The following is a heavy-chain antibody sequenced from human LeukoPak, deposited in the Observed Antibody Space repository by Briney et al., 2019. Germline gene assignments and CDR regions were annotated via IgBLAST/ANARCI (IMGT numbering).Heavy chain of an antibody. CDR1: GGSISSSSYY. Sequence: SETLSLTCTVSGGSISSSSYYWGWIRQPPGKGLEWIGSIYYSGSTYYNPSLKSRVTISVDPSKNQFSLKLSSVTAADTAVYYCARHVEQWLADLFDYWGQGTLVTVSS. CDR2: IYYSGST. J-gene: IGHJ4*02. CDR3: ARHVEQWLADLFDY. D-gene: IGHD6-19*01. V-gene: IGHV4-39*01.